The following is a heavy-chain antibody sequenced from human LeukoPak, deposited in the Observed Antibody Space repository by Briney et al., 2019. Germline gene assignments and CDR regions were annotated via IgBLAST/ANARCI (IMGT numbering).Heavy chain of an antibody. CDR3: ARLRDGSIDY. J-gene: IGHJ4*02. CDR1: GYTFTSYD. V-gene: IGHV1-8*01. CDR2: MNPNSGNT. Sequence: ASVKVSCKASGYTFTSYDINWVRQATGQGLEWMGWMNPNSGNTGYAQKFQGRVAMTRNTSISTAYMELSSLRASDTAMYYCARLRDGSIDYWGQGTLVTVSS.